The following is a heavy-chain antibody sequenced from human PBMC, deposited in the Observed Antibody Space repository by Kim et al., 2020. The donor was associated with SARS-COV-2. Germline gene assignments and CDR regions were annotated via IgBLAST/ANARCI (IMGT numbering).Heavy chain of an antibody. V-gene: IGHV4-59*13. CDR1: GGSMSSYY. CDR3: ARAKVYNSGWYFDY. CDR2: IHYSGST. J-gene: IGHJ4*02. Sequence: SETLSLTCTVSGGSMSSYYWSWIRQSPGKGLEWIGYIHYSGSTNFNPSLESRVTISVDTSKNQFSLNLSSVTAADTALYYCARAKVYNSGWYFDYWGQGTLVTVSS. D-gene: IGHD6-19*01.